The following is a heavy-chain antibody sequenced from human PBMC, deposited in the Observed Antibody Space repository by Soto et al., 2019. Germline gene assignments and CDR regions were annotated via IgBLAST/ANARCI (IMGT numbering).Heavy chain of an antibody. D-gene: IGHD2-21*01. CDR2: ITTSSAYI. CDR1: GFTFNTYD. V-gene: IGHV3-21*01. Sequence: EVQLVESGGRLVKPGGSLRLSCAASGFTFNTYDMNWVRQAPGKGLEWVSSITTSSAYIYYADSLKGRITISRDNAKNSLFLQTNSLRAEDTAVYYCVRSGTARLLRHSWFDTWGQGTLVTVSS. CDR3: VRSGTARLLRHSWFDT. J-gene: IGHJ5*02.